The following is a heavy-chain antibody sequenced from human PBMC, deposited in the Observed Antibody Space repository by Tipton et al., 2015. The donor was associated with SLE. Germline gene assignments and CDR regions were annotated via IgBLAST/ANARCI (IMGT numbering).Heavy chain of an antibody. V-gene: IGHV4-59*01. CDR3: AGGGGGSFYVRDY. CDR1: GGSISSYY. J-gene: IGHJ4*02. D-gene: IGHD1-26*01. Sequence: LRLSCTVSGGSISSYYWSWIRQPPGKGLEWIGYIYYSGSTNYNPSLKSRVTISVDTSKNQFSLKLSSVTAADAAVYYCAGGGGGSFYVRDYWGQGTLVTVSS. CDR2: IYYSGST.